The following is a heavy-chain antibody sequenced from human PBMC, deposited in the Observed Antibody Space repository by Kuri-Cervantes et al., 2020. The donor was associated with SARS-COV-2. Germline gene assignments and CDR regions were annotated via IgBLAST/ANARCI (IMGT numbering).Heavy chain of an antibody. D-gene: IGHD2-2*02. CDR2: IYTSGST. Sequence: LRLSCTVSGGSISSSSYYWGWIRQPAGKGLEWIGRIYTSGSTNYNPSLKSRVTMSVDTSKNQFSLKLSSVTAADTAVYYCARVEADIVVVPAAIEPGYYYYYMDVWGKGTTVTVSS. J-gene: IGHJ6*03. CDR3: ARVEADIVVVPAAIEPGYYYYYMDV. V-gene: IGHV4-61*02. CDR1: GGSISSSSYY.